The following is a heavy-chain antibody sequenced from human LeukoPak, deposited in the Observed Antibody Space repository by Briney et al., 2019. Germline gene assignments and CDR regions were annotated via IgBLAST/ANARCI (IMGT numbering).Heavy chain of an antibody. CDR1: GYNFINYA. J-gene: IGHJ4*02. Sequence: ASVKVSCKASGYNFINYALHWVRLAPGQGLEWMGWISAYNGNTNYAQKLQGRVTMTTDTSTSTAYMELRSLRSDDTAVYYCARDHVMALAWRRFADVVVPAASSVEPSPNFDYWGQGTLVTVSS. V-gene: IGHV1-18*01. D-gene: IGHD2-2*01. CDR3: ARDHVMALAWRRFADVVVPAASSVEPSPNFDY. CDR2: ISAYNGNT.